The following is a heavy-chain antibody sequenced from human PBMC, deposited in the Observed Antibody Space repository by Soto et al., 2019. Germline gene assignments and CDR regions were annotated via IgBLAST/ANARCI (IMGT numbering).Heavy chain of an antibody. Sequence: GGSLRLSCAASGFTFSSYAMSWVRQAPGKGLEWVSAISGSGGSTYYADSVKGRFTISRDNSKNTLYLQMNSLRAEDTAVYYCAKDNYDYIWGSYRSTQHGAFDIWGQGTMVTVSS. D-gene: IGHD3-16*02. V-gene: IGHV3-23*01. CDR3: AKDNYDYIWGSYRSTQHGAFDI. CDR1: GFTFSSYA. CDR2: ISGSGGST. J-gene: IGHJ3*02.